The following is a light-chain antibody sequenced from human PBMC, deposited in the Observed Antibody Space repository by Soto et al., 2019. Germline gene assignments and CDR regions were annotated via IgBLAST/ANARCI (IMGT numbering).Light chain of an antibody. CDR2: GAS. CDR1: QSGNIN. J-gene: IGKJ1*01. Sequence: EIVMTQSPATLSVSPGERATLSCRASQSGNINLSWYQQKPGQAPRLLIFGASSRANGIPARFSGSGSGTEFTLPISNLQTEDFAVYYCQQYNKWPRTFGQGTKVEIK. CDR3: QQYNKWPRT. V-gene: IGKV3-15*01.